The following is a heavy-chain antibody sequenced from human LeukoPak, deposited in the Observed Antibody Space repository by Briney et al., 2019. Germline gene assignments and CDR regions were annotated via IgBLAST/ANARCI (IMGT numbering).Heavy chain of an antibody. CDR1: GFTFSHFW. J-gene: IGHJ4*02. V-gene: IGHV3-7*01. Sequence: TGGSLRLSCAASGFTFSHFWMSWVRQAPGKGLEWVAYIKKTGSETYYVDSVKGRFTITRDNTRNSLFLQMYSLRAEDTAVYYCARPRRRYYDSSGPYGYWGQGTLVTVSS. CDR2: IKKTGSET. CDR3: ARPRRRYYDSSGPYGY. D-gene: IGHD3-22*01.